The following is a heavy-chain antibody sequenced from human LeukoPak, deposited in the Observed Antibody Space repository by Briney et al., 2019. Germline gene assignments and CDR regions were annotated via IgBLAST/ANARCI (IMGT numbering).Heavy chain of an antibody. J-gene: IGHJ4*02. V-gene: IGHV3-11*01. D-gene: IGHD3-22*01. CDR3: ARDRLGDYNSSGYYDN. CDR2: ISDSGSTI. CDR1: GFTFSDYY. Sequence: GSLILSCAASGFTFSDYYMSWIRQAPGKGLEWVSYISDSGSTIYYADSVKGRFTISRDNGKNSVYLQMNSLRAEVTAVYYCARDRLGDYNSSGYYDNWGQGTRVTVSS.